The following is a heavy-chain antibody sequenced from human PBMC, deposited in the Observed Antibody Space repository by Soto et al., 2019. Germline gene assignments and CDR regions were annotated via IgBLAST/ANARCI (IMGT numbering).Heavy chain of an antibody. CDR1: GFIFSSYT. CDR2: ISSSSSNI. D-gene: IGHD4-17*01. J-gene: IGHJ4*02. CDR3: AREDYAGASPRFDY. V-gene: IGHV3-21*04. Sequence: GWSLRLSCAASGFIFSSYTMAWVRQAPGKGLEWVSSISSSSSNIEYADSVKGRFSVSRDNANNSLFLQINSLRAEDTAIYYCAREDYAGASPRFDYWGLGALVTVSS.